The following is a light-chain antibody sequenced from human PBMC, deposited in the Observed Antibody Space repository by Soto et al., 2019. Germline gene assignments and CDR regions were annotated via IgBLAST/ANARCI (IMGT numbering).Light chain of an antibody. Sequence: IVLTQSPGTLSLSPGERATLSCRASQSVSSNYLAWYQQKAGQAPRLLIYGASSRATGIPDRFSGSGSATDFILTISSLEPEDFAVYYCQQYGTSPPLTFGGGTKVEIK. J-gene: IGKJ4*01. CDR2: GAS. CDR3: QQYGTSPPLT. CDR1: QSVSSNY. V-gene: IGKV3-20*01.